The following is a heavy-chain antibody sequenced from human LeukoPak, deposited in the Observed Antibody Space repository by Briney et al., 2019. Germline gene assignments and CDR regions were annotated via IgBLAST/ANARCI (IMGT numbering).Heavy chain of an antibody. CDR2: IIPIFGTA. Sequence: SVKVSCKASGGTFSSYAISWVRQAPGQGLEWMGGIIPIFGTANYAQKFQGRVTITADESTSTAYMELSSLRSEDTAVYYCARTHYDILTGASYYYYGMDVWGKGTTVTVSS. CDR1: GGTFSSYA. J-gene: IGHJ6*04. CDR3: ARTHYDILTGASYYYYGMDV. V-gene: IGHV1-69*01. D-gene: IGHD3-9*01.